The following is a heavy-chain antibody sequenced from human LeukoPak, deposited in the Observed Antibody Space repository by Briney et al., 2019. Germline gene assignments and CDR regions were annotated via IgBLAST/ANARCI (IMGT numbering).Heavy chain of an antibody. D-gene: IGHD5-12*01. CDR3: SRLRWLRLFDY. CDR2: ISGSGGST. V-gene: IGHV3-23*01. Sequence: GGSLRLSCAASGFTFSSYWMHWFRQAPGKGLEWVSAISGSGGSTYYADSVKGRFTISRDNSKNTLYLQMNSLRAEHTAVYYCSRLRWLRLFDYWGQGTLVTVSS. CDR1: GFTFSSYW. J-gene: IGHJ4*02.